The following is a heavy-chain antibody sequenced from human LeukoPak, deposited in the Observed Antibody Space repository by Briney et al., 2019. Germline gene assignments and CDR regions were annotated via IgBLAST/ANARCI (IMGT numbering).Heavy chain of an antibody. D-gene: IGHD4-23*01. V-gene: IGHV4-30-4*01. CDR1: GGSIRSGDYY. CDR2: IYYSGST. J-gene: IGHJ4*02. Sequence: SETLSLTCTVSGGSIRSGDYYWSWIRQPPGKGLEWIGYIYYSGSTYYNPSLKSRVTISVDTSKNEFSLKLSSVTAADTAVYYCAREPDDYGGNSGGGYFDYRGQGTLVTVSS. CDR3: AREPDDYGGNSGGGYFDY.